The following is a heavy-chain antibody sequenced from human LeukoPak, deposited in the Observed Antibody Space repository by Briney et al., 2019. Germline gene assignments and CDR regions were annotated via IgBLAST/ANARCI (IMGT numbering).Heavy chain of an antibody. Sequence: PLASVKVSCKASGYTFTSYGISWVRQAPGQGLEWMGWISAYNGNTDYAQKLQGRVTMTTDTSTSTAYMELRSLRSDDTAVYYCARDSPSGYSSSWYFRGRADPQHNWFDPWGQGTLVTVSS. J-gene: IGHJ5*02. CDR2: ISAYNGNT. D-gene: IGHD6-13*01. CDR1: GYTFTSYG. V-gene: IGHV1-18*01. CDR3: ARDSPSGYSSSWYFRGRADPQHNWFDP.